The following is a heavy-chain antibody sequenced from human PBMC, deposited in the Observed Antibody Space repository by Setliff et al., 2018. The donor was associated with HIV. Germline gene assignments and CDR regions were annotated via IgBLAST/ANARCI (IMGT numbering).Heavy chain of an antibody. CDR3: ARGGYSYGYNSWFDP. CDR1: GFTFSSYA. J-gene: IGHJ5*02. CDR2: ISYDGSNK. V-gene: IGHV3-30-3*01. D-gene: IGHD5-18*01. Sequence: SGGSLRLSCAASGFTFSSYAMYWVRQAPGKGLEWVAVISYDGSNKYYADSVKGRFTISRDNAKNSLYLQMNSLRAEDTAVYYCARGGYSYGYNSWFDPWGQGTLVTVSS.